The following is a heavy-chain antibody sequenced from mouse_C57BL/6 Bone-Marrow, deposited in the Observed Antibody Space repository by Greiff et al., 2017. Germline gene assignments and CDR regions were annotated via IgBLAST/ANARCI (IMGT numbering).Heavy chain of an antibody. CDR2: IRLKSDNYAT. CDR3: TVPLITTVAIFDY. D-gene: IGHD1-1*01. V-gene: IGHV6-3*01. J-gene: IGHJ2*01. Sequence: EVMLVESGGGLVQPGGSMKLSCVASGFTFSNYWMNWVRQSPEKGLEWVAQIRLKSDNYATHYAESVKGRFTISRDDSKSSVYLQMNNLRAEDTGIYYCTVPLITTVAIFDYWGQGTTLTVSS. CDR1: GFTFSNYW.